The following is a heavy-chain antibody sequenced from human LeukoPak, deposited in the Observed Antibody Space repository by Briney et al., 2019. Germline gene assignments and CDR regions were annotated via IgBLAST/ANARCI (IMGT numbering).Heavy chain of an antibody. V-gene: IGHV3-7*05. Sequence: PGGSLRLSCAASGFTFSTYWMSWVRQAPGKGLEWVANIKQDGSEHYYVDSVKGRFTISRDNAKNSLYLQMSSLRAEDTAVYYCPRGGAPYCSSTSCYEDWFDPWGQGTLVTVSS. CDR1: GFTFSTYW. CDR3: PRGGAPYCSSTSCYEDWFDP. J-gene: IGHJ5*02. CDR2: IKQDGSEH. D-gene: IGHD2-2*01.